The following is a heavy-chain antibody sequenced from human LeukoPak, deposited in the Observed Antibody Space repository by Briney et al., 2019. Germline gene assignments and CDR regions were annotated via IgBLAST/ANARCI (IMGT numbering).Heavy chain of an antibody. Sequence: GGSLRLSCAVSGFTFSSYSMNWARQAPGKGLEWVSSISSSSSYIYYADSVKGRFTISRDNAKNSLYLQMNSLRAEDTAVYYCARDSLGVALDYWGQGTLVTVSS. J-gene: IGHJ4*02. CDR3: ARDSLGVALDY. V-gene: IGHV3-21*01. CDR2: ISSSSSYI. D-gene: IGHD3-10*01. CDR1: GFTFSSYS.